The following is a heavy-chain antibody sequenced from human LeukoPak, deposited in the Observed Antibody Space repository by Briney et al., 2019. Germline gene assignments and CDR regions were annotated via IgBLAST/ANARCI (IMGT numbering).Heavy chain of an antibody. Sequence: GGSLRLSCAASGFTFSSYSMNWVRQAPGKGLEWVSYISSSSSTIYYADSVKGRFTLSRDNAKNSLYLQMNSLRAEDTAVYYYTRDSYVGGVIRLRFQNWGQGTLVTVSS. J-gene: IGHJ4*02. D-gene: IGHD3-10*02. CDR3: TRDSYVGGVIRLRFQN. CDR1: GFTFSSYS. V-gene: IGHV3-48*01. CDR2: ISSSSSTI.